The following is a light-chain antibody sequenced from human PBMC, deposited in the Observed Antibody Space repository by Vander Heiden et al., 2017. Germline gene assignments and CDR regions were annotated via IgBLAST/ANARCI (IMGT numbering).Light chain of an antibody. CDR1: SVASTR. CDR2: DDS. CDR3: QAGDSSSDHWV. V-gene: IGLV3-21*02. J-gene: IGLJ3*02. Sequence: SSVLTQPPSVSVAAGPTARITSGGTSVASTRVHCSPQQPGQAPVLGVYDDSGRPSGIPERFSGTNSGNTATMTTSRVEAGEEADYYCQAGDSSSDHWVFGGGTKLTVL.